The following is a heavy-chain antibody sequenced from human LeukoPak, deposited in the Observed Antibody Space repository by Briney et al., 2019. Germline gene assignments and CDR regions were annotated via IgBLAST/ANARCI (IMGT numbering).Heavy chain of an antibody. V-gene: IGHV4-4*02. CDR2: ISHSGAT. J-gene: IGHJ4*02. Sequence: SETLSLTCAVSGDPITSANWWSWVRQSPGKGLEWIGEISHSGATNHNPSLKSRVTMSLDKSKNQLSVRVNSVTAADAAVYYCVRGDDYIFDYWGQGTLVTVSS. CDR1: GDPITSANW. CDR3: VRGDDYIFDY. D-gene: IGHD4-11*01.